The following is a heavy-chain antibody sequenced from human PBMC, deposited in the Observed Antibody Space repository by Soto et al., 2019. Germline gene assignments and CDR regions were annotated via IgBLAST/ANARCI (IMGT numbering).Heavy chain of an antibody. D-gene: IGHD2-8*01. CDR1: GGTFSSYA. CDR2: IIPIFGTA. J-gene: IGHJ6*02. V-gene: IGHV1-69*14. CDR3: AMQCCPTYHYFVMDF. Sequence: QVQLVQSGAEVKKPGSSVKVSCKASGGTFSSYAISWVRQAPGQGLEWMGGIIPIFGTANYAQKIQGRVTITADKSTNTASMKLTSLRSEGTAVYYCAMQCCPTYHYFVMDFWGQGTTVTVSS.